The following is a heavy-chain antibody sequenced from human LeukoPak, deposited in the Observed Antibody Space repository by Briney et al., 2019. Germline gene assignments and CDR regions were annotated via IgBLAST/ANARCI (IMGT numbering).Heavy chain of an antibody. V-gene: IGHV4-34*01. Sequence: SETLSLTCAVYGGSFSGYYWSWIRQPPGKGLEWIGEINHSGSTNYNPSLKSRVTISVDTSKNQFSLKLSSVTAADTAVYYCASSPYYYDSSGYHQDVRGQGTTVTVSS. CDR1: GGSFSGYY. D-gene: IGHD3-22*01. J-gene: IGHJ6*02. CDR2: INHSGST. CDR3: ASSPYYYDSSGYHQDV.